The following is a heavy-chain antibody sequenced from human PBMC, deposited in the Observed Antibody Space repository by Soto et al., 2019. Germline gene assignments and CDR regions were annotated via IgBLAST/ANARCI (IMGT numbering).Heavy chain of an antibody. D-gene: IGHD2-2*01. CDR3: VRRRVVPGAPFSWFFDL. CDR2: IFYTGST. J-gene: IGHJ2*01. CDR1: GGSISTSSYY. V-gene: IGHV4-39*01. Sequence: QLQLQESGPGLVKPSETLSLTCTVSGGSISTSSYYWGWIRQPPGKGLEWIGGIFYTGSTYYNPSLKSRVTISIDTSKNQFSLSLSSVTAADTAVYNCVRRRVVPGAPFSWFFDLWGRGTLVTVSS.